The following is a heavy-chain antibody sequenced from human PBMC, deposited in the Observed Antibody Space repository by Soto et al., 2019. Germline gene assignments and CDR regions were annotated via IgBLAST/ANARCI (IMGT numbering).Heavy chain of an antibody. Sequence: SETLSLTCTVSGGSISSGGYYWSWIRQHPGKGLEWIGYIYYSGSTYYNPSLKSRVTISVDTSKNQFSLKLSSVTAADTAVYYCARDSSIAVAGTDYYYGMDVWGQGTTVTVSS. CDR2: IYYSGST. V-gene: IGHV4-31*03. CDR1: GGSISSGGYY. D-gene: IGHD6-19*01. CDR3: ARDSSIAVAGTDYYYGMDV. J-gene: IGHJ6*02.